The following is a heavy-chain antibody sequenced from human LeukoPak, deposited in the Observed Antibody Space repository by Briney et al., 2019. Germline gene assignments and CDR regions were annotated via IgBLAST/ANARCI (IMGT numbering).Heavy chain of an antibody. CDR3: VRPYGSGSTGARMPFDI. J-gene: IGHJ3*02. CDR2: ISSSGSTI. Sequence: GGSLRLSCAASRLTFSNYWMDWIRQAPGKGLEWVSYISSSGSTIYYADSVKGRFTISRDNAKNSLYLQMNSLRAEDTAVYYCVRPYGSGSTGARMPFDIWGLRTMVTVSS. CDR1: RLTFSNYW. V-gene: IGHV3-11*04. D-gene: IGHD3-10*01.